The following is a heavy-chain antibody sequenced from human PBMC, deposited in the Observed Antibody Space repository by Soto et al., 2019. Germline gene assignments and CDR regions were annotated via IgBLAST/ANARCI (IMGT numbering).Heavy chain of an antibody. J-gene: IGHJ4*02. Sequence: QVQLVESGGGLVKPGGSLRLSCAASGFMFSDYYMSWIRQAPGKGLEWVSYISSSGNTMYYADSVKGRFTISRDNGKNSLYLQMNTLRAEDTAIYYCARGKTIFGVVTPTFDYWGQGIPVTVSS. V-gene: IGHV3-11*01. CDR1: GFMFSDYY. CDR2: ISSSGNTM. CDR3: ARGKTIFGVVTPTFDY. D-gene: IGHD3-3*01.